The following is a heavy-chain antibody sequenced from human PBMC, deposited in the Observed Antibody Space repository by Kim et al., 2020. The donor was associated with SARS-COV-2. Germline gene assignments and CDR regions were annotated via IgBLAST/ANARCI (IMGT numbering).Heavy chain of an antibody. CDR3: ARSGDYVRGYFDY. D-gene: IGHD3-16*01. Sequence: DDSGKGRLTIPRGNAKNSLYVQMNSLRAEDTAVYYCARSGDYVRGYFDYWGQGTLVTVSS. J-gene: IGHJ4*02. V-gene: IGHV3-11*03.